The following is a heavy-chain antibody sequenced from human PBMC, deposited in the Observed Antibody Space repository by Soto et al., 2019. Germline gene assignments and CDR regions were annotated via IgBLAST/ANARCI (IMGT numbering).Heavy chain of an antibody. CDR3: ASRSTSFGVVVPAGAAYYGMDV. D-gene: IGHD2-2*01. J-gene: IGHJ6*02. CDR1: GGSISSGGYS. Sequence: TLSLTCAVSGGSISSGGYSWSWIRQPPGKGLEWIGYIYHSGSTYYNPSLKSRVTISVDRSKNQFSLKLSSVTAADTAVYYCASRSTSFGVVVPAGAAYYGMDVWGQGPTVTVSS. V-gene: IGHV4-30-2*01. CDR2: IYHSGST.